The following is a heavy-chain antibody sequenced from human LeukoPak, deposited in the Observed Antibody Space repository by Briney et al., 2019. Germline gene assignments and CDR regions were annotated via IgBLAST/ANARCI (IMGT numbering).Heavy chain of an antibody. D-gene: IGHD5-18*01. V-gene: IGHV3-9*01. CDR2: ISWNSGSI. Sequence: PGGSLRLSCAASGFTFDDYAMHWVRQAPGKGLEWVSGISWNSGSIGYADSVKGRFTISRDNAKNSLYLQMNSLRAEDTALYYCAKGGYSYGYYFDYWGQGTLVTVSS. CDR1: GFTFDDYA. CDR3: AKGGYSYGYYFDY. J-gene: IGHJ4*02.